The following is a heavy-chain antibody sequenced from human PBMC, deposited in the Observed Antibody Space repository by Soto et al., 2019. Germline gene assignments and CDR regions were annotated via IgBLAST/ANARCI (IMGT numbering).Heavy chain of an antibody. V-gene: IGHV3-30-3*01. CDR3: ARGLSYSSSGPPYDY. J-gene: IGHJ4*02. D-gene: IGHD6-6*01. Sequence: VGSLRLSCAASGFTFSSYAMHWVRQAPGKGLEWVAVISYDGSNKYYADSVKGRFTISRDNSKNTLYLQMNSLRAEDTAVYYCARGLSYSSSGPPYDYWGQGTLVTVSS. CDR2: ISYDGSNK. CDR1: GFTFSSYA.